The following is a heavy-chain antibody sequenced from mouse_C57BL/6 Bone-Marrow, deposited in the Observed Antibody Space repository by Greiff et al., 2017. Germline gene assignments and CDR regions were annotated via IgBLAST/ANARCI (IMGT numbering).Heavy chain of an antibody. Sequence: EVKLVESGGGLVKPGGSLKLSCAASGFTFSSYAMSWVRQTPEKRLEWVATISDGGSYTYYPDNVKGRFTISRDNAKNNLYLQMSHLKSEDTAMYYCASPLLLRSSWCAYWGQGTLVTVAA. CDR2: ISDGGSYT. V-gene: IGHV5-4*03. CDR1: GFTFSSYA. CDR3: ASPLLLRSSWCAY. D-gene: IGHD1-1*01. J-gene: IGHJ3*01.